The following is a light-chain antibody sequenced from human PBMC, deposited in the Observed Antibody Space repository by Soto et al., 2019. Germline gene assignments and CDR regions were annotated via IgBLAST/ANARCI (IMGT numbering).Light chain of an antibody. Sequence: DIQMTQSPSTLSASVEDAVTITCRANHSISNWLAWYQQKPGQAPKLLIHKASTLESGVPSRFSGSGSGTEFTLTISSLQPDDFATFYCQQYDRFPYTFGQGTKLEIK. J-gene: IGKJ2*01. CDR3: QQYDRFPYT. CDR1: HSISNW. CDR2: KAS. V-gene: IGKV1-5*03.